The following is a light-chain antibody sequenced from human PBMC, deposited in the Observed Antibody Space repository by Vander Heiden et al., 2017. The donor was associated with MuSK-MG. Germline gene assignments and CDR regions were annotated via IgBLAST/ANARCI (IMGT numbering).Light chain of an antibody. Sequence: IQVTQSPSTLSASAGDRVTITCRASQSISSWLASYQQKPGKAPKLPIYDASSLESGVPSTFSRRGPGTEFTLTISSLQPDDFATYYCQQYNSYSLTFGQGTKVEIK. CDR2: DAS. V-gene: IGKV1-5*01. J-gene: IGKJ1*01. CDR1: QSISSW. CDR3: QQYNSYSLT.